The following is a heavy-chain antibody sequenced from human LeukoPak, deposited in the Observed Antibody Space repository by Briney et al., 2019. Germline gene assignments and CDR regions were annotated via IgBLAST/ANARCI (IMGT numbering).Heavy chain of an antibody. CDR2: INPSGGST. CDR1: GYTFTSYY. D-gene: IGHD4-17*01. V-gene: IGHV1-46*01. CDR3: ARDNGDYDRAGDYYYGMDV. J-gene: IGHJ6*02. Sequence: GASVKVSCKASGYTFTSYYMHWVRQAPAQGLEWMGIINPSGGSTSYAQKFQGRVTMTADTSTSTVYMELSSLRSEDTAVYYCARDNGDYDRAGDYYYGMDVWGQGATVTVSS.